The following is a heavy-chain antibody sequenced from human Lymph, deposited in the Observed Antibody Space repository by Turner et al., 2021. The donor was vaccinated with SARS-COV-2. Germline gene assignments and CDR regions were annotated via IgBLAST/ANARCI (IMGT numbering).Heavy chain of an antibody. Sequence: EVQLLESGGDLVQPGGSLRLSCAASGFTFSNYAMSWVRQAPVKGLEWVSDISGSGARTDYADSVKGRFTISRDNSKNTLFLQMNSLRADDTAIYYCAKSPLGEDYFDYWGQGTLVTVSS. CDR2: ISGSGART. D-gene: IGHD3-16*01. CDR1: GFTFSNYA. J-gene: IGHJ4*02. V-gene: IGHV3-23*01. CDR3: AKSPLGEDYFDY.